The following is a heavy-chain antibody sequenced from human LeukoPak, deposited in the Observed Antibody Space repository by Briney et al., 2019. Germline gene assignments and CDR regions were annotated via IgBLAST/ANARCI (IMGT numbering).Heavy chain of an antibody. Sequence: PGGSLRRSRAASGFTFSSYSMNWVRQATGPGLGRVSSISSSSSYIYYADSVKGRFTISRDNAKNSLYLQMNSLRAEDTAVYYCARGVGFELPDYWGQGTLATVSS. CDR3: ARGVGFELPDY. CDR2: ISSSSSYI. D-gene: IGHD1-26*01. V-gene: IGHV3-21*01. J-gene: IGHJ4*02. CDR1: GFTFSSYS.